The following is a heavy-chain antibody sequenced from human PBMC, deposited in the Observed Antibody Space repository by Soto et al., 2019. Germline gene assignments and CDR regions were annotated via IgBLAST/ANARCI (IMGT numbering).Heavy chain of an antibody. Sequence: ASVKVSCKASGYTFTSYGISWVRQAPGQGLEWMGWISAYNGNTNYAQKLQGRVTMTTDTSTSTAYMELRSLRSDDTAVYYCARDPKSGGFGESTIYYYYGMDVWGQGTTVTVSS. J-gene: IGHJ6*02. V-gene: IGHV1-18*01. CDR1: GYTFTSYG. D-gene: IGHD3-10*01. CDR3: ARDPKSGGFGESTIYYYYGMDV. CDR2: ISAYNGNT.